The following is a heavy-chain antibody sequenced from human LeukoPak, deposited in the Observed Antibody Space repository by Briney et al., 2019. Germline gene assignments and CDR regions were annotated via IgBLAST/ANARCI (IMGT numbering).Heavy chain of an antibody. CDR1: GFTFSSCG. V-gene: IGHV3-21*01. CDR3: ARDYYYGSGSYPPDY. Sequence: GGSLRLSCAASGFTFSSCGMNWVRQAPGKGLEWVSSIRGSSTYIYYADSVKGRFAISRDNSKNTLYLQMNSLRAEDTAVYYCARDYYYGSGSYPPDYWGQGTLVTVSS. J-gene: IGHJ4*02. D-gene: IGHD3-10*01. CDR2: IRGSSTYI.